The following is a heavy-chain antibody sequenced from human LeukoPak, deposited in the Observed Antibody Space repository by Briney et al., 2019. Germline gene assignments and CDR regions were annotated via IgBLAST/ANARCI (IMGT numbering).Heavy chain of an antibody. V-gene: IGHV3-7*01. CDR1: GFTFRTFW. Sequence: PGGSLRLSCAASGFTFRTFWMSWVRQAPGKGLEWVANINEDGSIEDYMDSVKGRFSISRDDTKDSVFLQMNSLRVDDTAMYYCARDPRIYCTNGICRDDYFDNWGQGTLVTVSS. CDR3: ARDPRIYCTNGICRDDYFDN. J-gene: IGHJ4*02. CDR2: INEDGSIE. D-gene: IGHD2-8*01.